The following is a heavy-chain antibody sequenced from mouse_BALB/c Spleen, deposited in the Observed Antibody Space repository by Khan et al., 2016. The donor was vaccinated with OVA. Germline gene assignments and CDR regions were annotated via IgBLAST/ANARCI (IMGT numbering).Heavy chain of an antibody. V-gene: IGHV1S81*02. J-gene: IGHJ3*01. CDR1: GYTFTSYY. D-gene: IGHD2-1*01. CDR3: ARSGYGNPFAY. Sequence: QVQLQQSGAELVKPGASVKISCKASGYTFTSYYMYWVKHRPGQGLEWIGGINPNNGDTHFNEKFKNKATLTVDKSSSTAYMQLSSLTSEDSAVYYCARSGYGNPFAYWGQGTLVTVSA. CDR2: INPNNGDT.